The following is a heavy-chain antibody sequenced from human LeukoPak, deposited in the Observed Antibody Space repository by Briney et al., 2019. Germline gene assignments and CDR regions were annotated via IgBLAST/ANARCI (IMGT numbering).Heavy chain of an antibody. Sequence: GGSLRLSCAASGFIFSGSAMHWVRQASGKGLEWVGRIRIKTDNYATAYSASVKGRFTISRDDSKNTASLQMNSLKTDNTAVYYCARLAQGSGTSFDYWGRGILVTVSS. V-gene: IGHV3-73*01. CDR2: IRIKTDNYAT. D-gene: IGHD3-10*01. CDR1: GFIFSGSA. J-gene: IGHJ4*02. CDR3: ARLAQGSGTSFDY.